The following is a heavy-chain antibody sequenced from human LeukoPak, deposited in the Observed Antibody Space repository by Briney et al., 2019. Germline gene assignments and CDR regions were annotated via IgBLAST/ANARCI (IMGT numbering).Heavy chain of an antibody. D-gene: IGHD3-9*01. CDR3: ARSDYDIFDY. Sequence: SETLSLTCTVSGGSISSYYWSWIRQPPGKGLEWIGHIYYSGSTNYNPSLKSRVTISVDTSKNQLSLKLSSVTAADTAVYYCARSDYDIFDYWGQGTLVTVSS. J-gene: IGHJ4*02. CDR2: IYYSGST. CDR1: GGSISSYY. V-gene: IGHV4-59*01.